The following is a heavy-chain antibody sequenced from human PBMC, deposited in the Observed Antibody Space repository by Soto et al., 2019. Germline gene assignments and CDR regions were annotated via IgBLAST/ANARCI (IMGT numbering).Heavy chain of an antibody. J-gene: IGHJ6*02. Sequence: GESLKISCKGSGYSFTSYWISWVRQMPGKGLEWMGRIDPSDSYTNYSPSFQGHVTISADKSISTAYLQWSSLKASDTAMYYCSRHRIQLERYYYYGMDVWGQGTTVTVPS. CDR1: GYSFTSYW. V-gene: IGHV5-10-1*01. D-gene: IGHD1-1*01. CDR2: IDPSDSYT. CDR3: SRHRIQLERYYYYGMDV.